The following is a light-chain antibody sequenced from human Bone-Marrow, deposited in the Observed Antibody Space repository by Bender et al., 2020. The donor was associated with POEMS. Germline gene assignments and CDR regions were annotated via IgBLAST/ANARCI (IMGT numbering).Light chain of an antibody. CDR1: SSNIGAHA. Sequence: QSVLTQPPSASGTPGQRVTISCSGGSSNIGAHAVNWYQHLPGTAPKLLIYSSHRRPSGVPDRFSGSKSGNTASLTVSGLQAEDEADYYCCSYAGSDKFVFGTGTTVTV. J-gene: IGLJ1*01. CDR3: CSYAGSDKFV. V-gene: IGLV1-44*01. CDR2: SSH.